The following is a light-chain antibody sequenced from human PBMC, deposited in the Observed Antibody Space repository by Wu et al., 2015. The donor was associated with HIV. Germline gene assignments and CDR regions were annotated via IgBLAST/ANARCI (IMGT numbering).Light chain of an antibody. CDR2: DAS. V-gene: IGKV1-13*02. J-gene: IGKJ5*01. Sequence: AIQLTQSPSSLSAFYRRQSQTSLAGPVKTFFTYLAWYQQTPGKAPRVLIYDASTLQSGVSSRFSGSGSGADFTLTISGLQREDFGVYFCQQLNSFPLTFGQGSRLEI. CDR1: KTFFTY. CDR3: QQLNSFPLT.